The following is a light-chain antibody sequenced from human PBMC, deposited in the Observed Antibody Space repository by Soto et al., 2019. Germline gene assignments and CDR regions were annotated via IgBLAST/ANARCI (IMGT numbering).Light chain of an antibody. CDR1: QRVDYSH. J-gene: IGKJ5*01. V-gene: IGKV3-20*01. CDR2: GAS. CDR3: QQYRMSPNT. Sequence: EIVLTQSPGTLSLSPGERATLSCRASQRVDYSHLAWYQLRPGQAPRLLIDGASTRATGIPDRFSGSGSGTDFSLTIRGLKPEDFAVYYCQQYRMSPNTFGQGTRLEIK.